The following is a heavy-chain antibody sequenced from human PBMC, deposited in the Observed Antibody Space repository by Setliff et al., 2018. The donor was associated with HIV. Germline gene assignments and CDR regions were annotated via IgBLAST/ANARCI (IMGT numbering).Heavy chain of an antibody. CDR3: ARDSGTTLGATRPGY. D-gene: IGHD1-26*01. J-gene: IGHJ4*02. CDR2: INQDGSAK. V-gene: IGHV3-7*01. CDR1: GLTFSNYW. Sequence: PGGSLRLSCAASGLTFSNYWISWVRQAPGKGLEWVANINQDGSAKYYVDSVKGRFTISRDNAKNSLYLQMNSLRAEGTAVYYCARDSGTTLGATRPGYWGQGTLVTVSS.